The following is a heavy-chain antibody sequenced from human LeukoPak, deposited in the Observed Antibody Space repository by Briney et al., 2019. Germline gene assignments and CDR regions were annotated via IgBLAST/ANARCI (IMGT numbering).Heavy chain of an antibody. Sequence: PGGSLRLSCAASGLTFSSHSMNWVRQAPGKGLEWVSYISATGEIHYGHAVKGRFTISRDNAKNSLSLQMSSLRVEDTALYYCVKDYDWAFWCWGPRTLVTVGS. V-gene: IGHV3-48*01. CDR2: ISATGEI. CDR1: GLTFSSHS. J-gene: IGHJ1*01. D-gene: IGHD3-9*01. CDR3: VKDYDWAFWC.